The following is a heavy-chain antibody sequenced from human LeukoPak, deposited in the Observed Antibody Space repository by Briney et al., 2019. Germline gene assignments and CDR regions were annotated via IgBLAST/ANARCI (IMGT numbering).Heavy chain of an antibody. Sequence: GGSLRLSCAASGFTFSSYTMHWVRQAPGKGLEWVAVISYDGSNKYYADSVKGRFTISRDNSKNTLFLQMNSLTTEDTAVYYCAGEVGGDYVFDYWGQGTLVTVSS. CDR1: GFTFSSYT. V-gene: IGHV3-30-3*01. CDR3: AGEVGGDYVFDY. D-gene: IGHD4-17*01. J-gene: IGHJ4*02. CDR2: ISYDGSNK.